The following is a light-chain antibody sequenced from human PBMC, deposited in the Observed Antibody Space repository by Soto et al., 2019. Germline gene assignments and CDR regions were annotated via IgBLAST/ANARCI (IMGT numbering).Light chain of an antibody. Sequence: DIQLTQSPSFLSASVGDRVTITCRARQGISSYLAWYQQKPGKVPKLLIYVASTLQSGVPSRFSGSGSGTEFTLTVSSLQPEDFATYYCQQVNRYPYTFGQGTKLEIK. V-gene: IGKV1-9*01. CDR1: QGISSY. CDR3: QQVNRYPYT. CDR2: VAS. J-gene: IGKJ2*01.